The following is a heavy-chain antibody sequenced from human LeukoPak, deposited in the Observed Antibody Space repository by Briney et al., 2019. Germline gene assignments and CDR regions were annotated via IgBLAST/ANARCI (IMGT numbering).Heavy chain of an antibody. CDR3: GRYCSSTSCYGYNWFDP. CDR2: IYYSGST. D-gene: IGHD2-2*01. Sequence: SQTLSLTCTVSGGSISSGGYYWSWIRQHPGKGLEWIGYIYYSGSTYYNPSLKSRVTISVDTSKNQFSLKLSSVTAAETAVYYCGRYCSSTSCYGYNWFDPWGQGTLVTVSS. J-gene: IGHJ5*02. V-gene: IGHV4-31*03. CDR1: GGSISSGGYY.